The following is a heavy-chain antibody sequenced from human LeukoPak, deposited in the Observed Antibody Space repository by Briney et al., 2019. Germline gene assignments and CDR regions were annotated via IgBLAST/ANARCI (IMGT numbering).Heavy chain of an antibody. CDR1: GYSFTSYW. Sequence: GESLKISCKGSGYSFTSYWIGWVRQMPGKGLEWMGIIYPGDSDTRYSPSFKGQVTISADKSISTAYLQWSSLKASDTAMYYCARGGYDSSGYYLDKYYFDYWGQGTLVTVSS. J-gene: IGHJ4*02. CDR2: IYPGDSDT. CDR3: ARGGYDSSGYYLDKYYFDY. D-gene: IGHD3-22*01. V-gene: IGHV5-51*01.